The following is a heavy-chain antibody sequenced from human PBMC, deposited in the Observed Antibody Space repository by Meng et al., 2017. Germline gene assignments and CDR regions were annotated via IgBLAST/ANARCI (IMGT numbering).Heavy chain of an antibody. D-gene: IGHD6-25*01. CDR3: ARDEDISAAGKLFGDY. J-gene: IGHJ4*02. CDR2: INPKSGDT. CDR1: GYNFPDYY. V-gene: IGHV1-2*06. Sequence: AHLVQPGGEVKKPGAQVKVSCKPSGYNFPDYYIHWVRRAPGQGLEWMGRINPKSGDTHYAQKFQARVTMTGDTSISTAYMELSGLRSDDTAMYYCARDEDISAAGKLFGDYWGQGTLVTVSS.